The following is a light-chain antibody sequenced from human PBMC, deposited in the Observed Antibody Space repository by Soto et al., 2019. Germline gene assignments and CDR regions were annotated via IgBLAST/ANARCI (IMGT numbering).Light chain of an antibody. CDR2: GAS. Sequence: EIVLTQSPGTLALYPGERATLSCRASPSVSSSYLAWYQQKPGQAPRLLIYGASSRATGIPDRFSGSGSGTDFTLTISRLEPEDFAVYYCQQYGSSITFGQGTRLEI. V-gene: IGKV3-20*01. CDR1: PSVSSSY. J-gene: IGKJ5*01. CDR3: QQYGSSIT.